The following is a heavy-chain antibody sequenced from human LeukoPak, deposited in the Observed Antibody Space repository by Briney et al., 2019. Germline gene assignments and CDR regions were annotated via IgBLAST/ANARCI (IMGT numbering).Heavy chain of an antibody. CDR2: ISSSSSYI. CDR1: GFTFSSYS. J-gene: IGHJ4*02. V-gene: IGHV3-21*01. CDR3: ARDLAPKLYSSGWYGGYFDY. Sequence: GGSLRLSCAASGFTFSSYSMNWVRQAPGKGLEWVSSISSSSSYIYYADSVKGRFTISRDNAKNSLYLQMNSLRADGTAVYYCARDLAPKLYSSGWYGGYFDYWGQGTLVTVSS. D-gene: IGHD6-19*01.